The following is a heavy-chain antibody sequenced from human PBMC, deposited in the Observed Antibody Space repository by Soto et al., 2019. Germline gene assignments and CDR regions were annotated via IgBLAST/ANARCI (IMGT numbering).Heavy chain of an antibody. CDR2: IYYSGST. V-gene: IGHV4-59*08. J-gene: IGHJ4*02. CDR3: ARHHYGSGSTYFDY. Sequence: SVTLSLSCTISGRSISSYYWSWIRQPPGKGLEWIGYIYYSGSTNYNPSLKSRVTLSVDTSKNQFSLKLNSMTAADTAVYYCARHHYGSGSTYFDYWGQGTLVTVS. CDR1: GRSISSYY. D-gene: IGHD3-10*01.